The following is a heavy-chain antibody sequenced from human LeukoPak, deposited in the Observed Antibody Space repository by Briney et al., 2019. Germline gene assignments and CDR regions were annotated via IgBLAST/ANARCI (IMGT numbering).Heavy chain of an antibody. J-gene: IGHJ4*02. V-gene: IGHV3-33*01. CDR2: IWYDGSNK. CDR3: ARDRSLVVPAAKGVIDY. CDR1: GFTFSTYA. D-gene: IGHD2-2*01. Sequence: GRSLRLSCAASGFTFSTYAMHWVRQAPGKGLEWVAVIWYDGSNKYYADSVKGRFTISRDNSKNSLYLQMNSLRAEDTAVYYCARDRSLVVPAAKGVIDYWGQGTLVTVSS.